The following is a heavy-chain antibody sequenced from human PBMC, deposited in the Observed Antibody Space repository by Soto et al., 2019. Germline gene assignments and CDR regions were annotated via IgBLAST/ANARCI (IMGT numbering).Heavy chain of an antibody. CDR2: IIPIFGTA. CDR1: GGTFSSYA. D-gene: IGHD6-6*01. Sequence: SVKVSCKASGGTFSSYAISWVRQAPGQGLERMGGIIPIFGTANYAQKFQGRVTITADESTSTAYMELSSLRSEDTAVYYCASRILAARPSYYYYYGMDVWGQGTTVTVSS. CDR3: ASRILAARPSYYYYYGMDV. J-gene: IGHJ6*02. V-gene: IGHV1-69*13.